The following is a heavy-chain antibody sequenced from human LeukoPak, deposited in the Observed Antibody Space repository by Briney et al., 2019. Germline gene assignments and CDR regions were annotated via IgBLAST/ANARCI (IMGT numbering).Heavy chain of an antibody. V-gene: IGHV4-39*01. J-gene: IGHJ4*02. CDR1: GDSISNSRYY. CDR3: ASVDYGDFPDY. Sequence: PSETLSLTCTVSGDSISNSRYYWGWIRQSPGKGLEWIANIYFSGSTYYNPSLKSRVSMSVDTSKNQFSLNLTSVTAADTAVYYCASVDYGDFPDYWGQGTLLTFSS. CDR2: IYFSGST. D-gene: IGHD4-17*01.